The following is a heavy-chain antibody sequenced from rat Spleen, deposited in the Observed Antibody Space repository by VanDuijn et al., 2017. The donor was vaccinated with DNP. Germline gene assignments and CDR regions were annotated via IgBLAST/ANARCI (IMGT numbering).Heavy chain of an antibody. J-gene: IGHJ4*01. CDR2: IWSGGST. Sequence: QVQLKESGPGLVQPSQTLSLTCTVSGFSLTSYGVSWVRQPPGKGLEWIAAIWSGGSTYYNSALKSRLSISRDTSKSQVLLKMNSLQTEDTAMYFCARFNNIGVMDAWGQGASVTVSS. V-gene: IGHV2S8*01. CDR1: GFSLTSYG. D-gene: IGHD1-5*01. CDR3: ARFNNIGVMDA.